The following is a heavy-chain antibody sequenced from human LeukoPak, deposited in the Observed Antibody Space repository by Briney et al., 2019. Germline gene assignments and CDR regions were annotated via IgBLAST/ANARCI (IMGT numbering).Heavy chain of an antibody. Sequence: SETLSLTCTVFGGSISSSTYYWDWIRPLPGKGLVWSGSIYYSGRSYYNPSLKSRVTLSVDTSKNQPSLKLSSVTAADTAVYYCASHYYDGAGRPFDIWGQGTMVTVSS. V-gene: IGHV4-39*01. J-gene: IGHJ3*02. CDR1: GGSISSSTYY. D-gene: IGHD3-22*01. CDR3: ASHYYDGAGRPFDI. CDR2: IYYSGRS.